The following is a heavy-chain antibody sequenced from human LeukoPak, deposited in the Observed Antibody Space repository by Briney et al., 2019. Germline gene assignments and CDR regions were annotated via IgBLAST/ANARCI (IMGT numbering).Heavy chain of an antibody. J-gene: IGHJ4*02. Sequence: GESLKISCQASGYTFTTFWIGWVRQMPGKGLEWIGIVNPGDSDTRYSPSFQGQVTLSVDKSSNTAYLQWNSLKASDTALYYCARRQIRTHFDYWAQGTLVTVSS. CDR3: ARRQIRTHFDY. CDR2: VNPGDSDT. D-gene: IGHD1-1*01. V-gene: IGHV5-51*01. CDR1: GYTFTTFW.